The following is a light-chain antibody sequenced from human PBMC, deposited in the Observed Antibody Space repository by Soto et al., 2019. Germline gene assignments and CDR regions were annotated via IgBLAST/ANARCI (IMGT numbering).Light chain of an antibody. J-gene: IGLJ1*01. CDR2: GVS. CDR3: SSYPGSNTLYV. V-gene: IGLV2-8*01. Sequence: QSALTQPPSASGSPGQSVTISCTGTRSDVGGYNYVSWYQQHPGKAPKLMIYGVSKRPSGVPDRFSGSKSGNTASLTVSGLQAEDEADYYCSSYPGSNTLYVFGTGTKVTVL. CDR1: RSDVGGYNY.